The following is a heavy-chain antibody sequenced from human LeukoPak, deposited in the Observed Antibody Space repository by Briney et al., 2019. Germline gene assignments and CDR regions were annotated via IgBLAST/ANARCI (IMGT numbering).Heavy chain of an antibody. J-gene: IGHJ4*02. D-gene: IGHD3-22*01. V-gene: IGHV4-34*01. Sequence: SETLSLSCAVSAGSFSVYYWSWIRQSPGKGLEWIGEINHSGTTNYNPSLKSRVTISLDTSKNHFSRKWSSVTSADTAVYYCAGGALMIVPCYWGQGTLVTVSS. CDR3: AGGALMIVPCY. CDR1: AGSFSVYY. CDR2: INHSGTT.